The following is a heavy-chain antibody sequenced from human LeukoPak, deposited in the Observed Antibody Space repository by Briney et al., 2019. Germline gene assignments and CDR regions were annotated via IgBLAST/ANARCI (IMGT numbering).Heavy chain of an antibody. CDR1: AFTFSTFG. D-gene: IGHD2-2*01. CDR3: VGTVPAAATQGWDY. J-gene: IGHJ4*02. Sequence: GGSLRLSCAASAFTFSTFGMHWVRQAPGKGLEWVAVISYDGSDKYYADSVKGRFTISRDNSKNTLYVQMNSLRAEDTAVYYCVGTVPAAATQGWDYWGQGTLVTVSS. CDR2: ISYDGSDK. V-gene: IGHV3-30*03.